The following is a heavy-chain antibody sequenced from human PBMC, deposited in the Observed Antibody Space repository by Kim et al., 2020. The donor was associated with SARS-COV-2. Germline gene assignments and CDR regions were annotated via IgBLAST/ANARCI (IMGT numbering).Heavy chain of an antibody. CDR3: ARAVVPVTSDY. D-gene: IGHD4-17*01. J-gene: IGHJ4*02. Sequence: TFYHPSLKSRVTISVDTSKNQFSLKLSSVTAADTAVYYCARAVVPVTSDYWGQGTLVTVSS. CDR2: T. V-gene: IGHV4-30-2*04.